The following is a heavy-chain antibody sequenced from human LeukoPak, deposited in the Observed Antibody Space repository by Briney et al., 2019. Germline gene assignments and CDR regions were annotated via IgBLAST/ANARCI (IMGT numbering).Heavy chain of an antibody. D-gene: IGHD2-2*01. J-gene: IGHJ6*02. CDR2: IWYDGSNK. V-gene: IGHV3-33*01. Sequence: GGSLRLSCAASGFTFSSYGVHWVRQAPGKGLEWVAVIWYDGSNKYYADSVKGRFTISRDNSKNTLYLQMNSLRAEDTAVYYCARESGPARFYYYYGMDVWGQGTTVTVSS. CDR1: GFTFSSYG. CDR3: ARESGPARFYYYYGMDV.